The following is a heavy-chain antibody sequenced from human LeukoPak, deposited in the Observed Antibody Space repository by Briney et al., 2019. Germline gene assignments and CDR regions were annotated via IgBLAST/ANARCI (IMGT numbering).Heavy chain of an antibody. J-gene: IGHJ5*02. V-gene: IGHV4-59*01. CDR1: GGSISTYY. CDR3: ARRRNSGSSFDP. D-gene: IGHD1-26*01. CDR2: IYYSGST. Sequence: PSETLSLTCTVSGGSISTYYWNWIRQSPGKGLEWIGDIYYSGSTNYNPSLKSRVTISVDTSKKQFSLNLSSVTAADTAVYYCARRRNSGSSFDPWGQGTLVTVSS.